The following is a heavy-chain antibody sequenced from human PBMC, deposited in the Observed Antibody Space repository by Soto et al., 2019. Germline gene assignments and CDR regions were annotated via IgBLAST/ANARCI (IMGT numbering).Heavy chain of an antibody. CDR2: ISGSGGST. D-gene: IGHD2-15*01. Sequence: EVQLLESGGGLVQPGGSLRLSCAASGFTFSSYAMSWVRQAPGKGLEWVSAISGSGGSTYYADSVKGRFTISRDNSKNTLYLQMNSLRAEDTAVYYCARGFSGGSCYSCASGAFDIWGQGTMVTVSS. V-gene: IGHV3-23*01. J-gene: IGHJ3*02. CDR3: ARGFSGGSCYSCASGAFDI. CDR1: GFTFSSYA.